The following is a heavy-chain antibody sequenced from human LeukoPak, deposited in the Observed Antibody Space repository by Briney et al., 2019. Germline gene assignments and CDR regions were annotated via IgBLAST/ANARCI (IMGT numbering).Heavy chain of an antibody. V-gene: IGHV4-61*10. CDR2: IYSSGST. D-gene: IGHD7-27*01. Sequence: SETLSLTCTVSGGSIIRGSYYWSWIRQPAGKALEWIGHIYSSGSTNYNPSLKSRVAISVDTSKNQFSLKLSSVTAADTAVYYCARSHNWGKIFDYWGQGTLVTVSS. CDR1: GGSIIRGSYY. J-gene: IGHJ4*02. CDR3: ARSHNWGKIFDY.